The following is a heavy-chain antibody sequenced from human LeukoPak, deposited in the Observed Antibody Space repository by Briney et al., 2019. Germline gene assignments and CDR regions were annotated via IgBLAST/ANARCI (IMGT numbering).Heavy chain of an antibody. Sequence: SETLSLTCSVSGDSITGYYWGWIRQPPGKGLEWIGYIYYSGSTNYNPSLKSRVTISVDTSKNQFSLKLSSVTAADTAVYYCAREGVRVWFGETGYFDYWGQGTLVTVSS. V-gene: IGHV4-59*01. J-gene: IGHJ4*02. CDR3: AREGVRVWFGETGYFDY. CDR2: IYYSGST. CDR1: GDSITGYY. D-gene: IGHD3-10*01.